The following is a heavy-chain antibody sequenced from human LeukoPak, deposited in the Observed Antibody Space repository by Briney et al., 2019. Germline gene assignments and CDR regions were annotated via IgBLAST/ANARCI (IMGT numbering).Heavy chain of an antibody. D-gene: IGHD6-19*01. V-gene: IGHV3-73*01. CDR2: IRNKANSYGT. CDR1: GFTFSSYW. J-gene: IGHJ4*02. CDR3: TRLSTDSSGGYFDN. Sequence: GGSLRLSCAASGFTFSSYWMSWVRQAPGKGLEWVGRIRNKANSYGTAYAASVKGRFTISRDDSKSTAYLQMNSLKTEDSAVYYCTRLSTDSSGGYFDNWGQGTLVTVSS.